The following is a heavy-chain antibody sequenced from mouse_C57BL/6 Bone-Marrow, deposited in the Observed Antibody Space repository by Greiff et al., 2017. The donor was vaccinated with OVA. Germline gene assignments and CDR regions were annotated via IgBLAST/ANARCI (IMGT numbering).Heavy chain of an antibody. D-gene: IGHD1-1*01. CDR2: IDPSDSET. Sequence: QVQLQQPGAELVRPGSSVKLSCKASGYTFTSYWMHWVKQRPIQGLEWIGNIDPSDSETHYNQKFKDKATLTVDKSSSTAYMQLSSLTSEDSAVYYWAGYYGSSSSYFDVWGTGTTVTVSS. J-gene: IGHJ1*03. V-gene: IGHV1-52*01. CDR3: AGYYGSSSSYFDV. CDR1: GYTFTSYW.